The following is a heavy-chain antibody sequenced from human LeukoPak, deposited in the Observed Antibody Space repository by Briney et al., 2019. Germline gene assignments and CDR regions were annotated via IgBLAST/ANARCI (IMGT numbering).Heavy chain of an antibody. CDR2: IWYDGDNK. D-gene: IGHD6-13*01. J-gene: IGHJ6*02. CDR1: GFTFSSYG. V-gene: IGHV3-33*01. Sequence: PGGSLRLSCAASGFTFSSYGMHWVRQAPGKGLEWVAVIWYDGDNKYYADSVKGRFTISRDNSKNTPYLQMNSLRAEDTAVYYCARDGIAAAGQYYCYGMDVWGQGTTVTVSS. CDR3: ARDGIAAAGQYYCYGMDV.